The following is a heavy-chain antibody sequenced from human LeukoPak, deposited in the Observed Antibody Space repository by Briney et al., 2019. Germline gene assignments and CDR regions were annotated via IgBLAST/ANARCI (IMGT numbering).Heavy chain of an antibody. CDR2: ISYDGSNK. J-gene: IGHJ4*02. Sequence: GGSLRLSCAASGFTFSSYAMHWVRQAPGRGLEWVAVISYDGSNKYYADSVKGRFTISRDNSKNTLYLQMNSLRAEDTAVYYCARDLWWRYSGSYPGDYWGQGTLVTVSS. D-gene: IGHD1-26*01. CDR1: GFTFSSYA. V-gene: IGHV3-30-3*01. CDR3: ARDLWWRYSGSYPGDY.